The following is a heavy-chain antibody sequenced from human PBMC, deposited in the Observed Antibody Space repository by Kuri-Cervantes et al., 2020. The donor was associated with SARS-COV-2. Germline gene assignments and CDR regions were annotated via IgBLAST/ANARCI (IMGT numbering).Heavy chain of an antibody. CDR1: GGSFSGYY. Sequence: SQTLSLTCAVYGGSFSGYYWSWIRQPPGKGLEWIGEINHSGSTNYNPSLKSRVTVSVDTSKNQFSLKLSSVTAADTAVYYCARDTYGSGSYYNGNWFDPWGQGTLVTASS. V-gene: IGHV4-34*01. D-gene: IGHD3-10*01. J-gene: IGHJ5*02. CDR3: ARDTYGSGSYYNGNWFDP. CDR2: INHSGST.